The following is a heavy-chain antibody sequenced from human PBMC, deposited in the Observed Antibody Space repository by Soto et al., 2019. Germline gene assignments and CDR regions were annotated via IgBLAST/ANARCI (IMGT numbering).Heavy chain of an antibody. Sequence: QVHLVQSGAEVKKPGASVKVSCKTSGYTFTAYFVHWVRQAPGQGPEWMGWMNGNGGTTYAQKFQVRVTMTSDTSLNTAYMELRTLTTDDTAVYYCARERRRGLDYWGQGALVTVSS. CDR3: ARERRRGLDY. CDR2: MNGNGGT. J-gene: IGHJ4*02. V-gene: IGHV1-2*02. CDR1: GYTFTAYF. D-gene: IGHD3-10*01.